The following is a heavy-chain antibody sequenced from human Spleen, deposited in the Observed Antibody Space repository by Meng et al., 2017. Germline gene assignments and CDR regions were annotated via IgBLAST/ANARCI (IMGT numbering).Heavy chain of an antibody. CDR1: GFTFSGHW. D-gene: IGHD1-1*01. CDR3: TNDRLNH. CDR2: ITTDGSTT. J-gene: IGHJ1*01. Sequence: GQRVESGGGLVQPGWSLRLSCAASGFTFSGHWMHLVRQAPGKGLVWVSRITTDGSTTTYADSVKGRFSNSRDNAKNTLYLQMNSLRAEDTAVYYCTNDRLNHWGQGTLVTVSS. V-gene: IGHV3-74*01.